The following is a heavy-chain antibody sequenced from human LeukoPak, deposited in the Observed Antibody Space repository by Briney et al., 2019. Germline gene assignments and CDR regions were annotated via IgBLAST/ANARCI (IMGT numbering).Heavy chain of an antibody. J-gene: IGHJ6*02. CDR1: GFTFSSYW. Sequence: GGSLRLSCAASGFTFSSYWMHWVRQAPGKGLVWVSHINSDGSSTNYADSVKGRFTISRDNAKDTLYLQMNSLRAEDTAVYYCASDSPYYGMDVWGQGTTVTVSS. CDR2: INSDGSST. CDR3: ASDSPYYGMDV. V-gene: IGHV3-74*01.